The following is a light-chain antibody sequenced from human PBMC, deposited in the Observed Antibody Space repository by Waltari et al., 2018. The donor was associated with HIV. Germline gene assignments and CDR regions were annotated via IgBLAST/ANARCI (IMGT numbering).Light chain of an antibody. CDR2: EVS. V-gene: IGLV2-8*01. CDR1: TKDVGLYNY. J-gene: IGLJ2*01. Sequence: QSALTQPPSASGSPGQSVTISCTGTTKDVGLYNYVSWYQQNPGEAPKLIIFEVSKRPSGVPDRFSGPKSGNTASLTVSGRQSEDEADYFCSSYAGSNTLLFGGGTKLTVL. CDR3: SSYAGSNTLL.